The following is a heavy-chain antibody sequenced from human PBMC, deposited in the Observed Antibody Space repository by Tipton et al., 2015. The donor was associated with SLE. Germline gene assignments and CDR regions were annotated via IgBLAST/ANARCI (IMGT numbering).Heavy chain of an antibody. D-gene: IGHD6-6*01. Sequence: LRLSCTVSGGSISSYYWSWIRQPPGKGLEWIGYIYYSGSTNYNPSLKSRVTISVDTSKNQFSLKLSSVTAADTAVYYCARDRGIAARPSYYYYYMDVWGKGTTVTVSS. V-gene: IGHV4-59*01. J-gene: IGHJ6*03. CDR1: GGSISSYY. CDR3: ARDRGIAARPSYYYYYMDV. CDR2: IYYSGST.